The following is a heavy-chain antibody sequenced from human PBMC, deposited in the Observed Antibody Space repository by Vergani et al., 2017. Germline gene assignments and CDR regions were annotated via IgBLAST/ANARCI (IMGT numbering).Heavy chain of an antibody. D-gene: IGHD4-17*01. CDR1: GYTLTELS. Sequence: QVQLVQSGAEVKKPGASVKVSCKVSGYTLTELSMHWVRQAPGKGREWMGGFDPEDGEKIYEQKFQGRVTMTEDTSTDTAYMELSRLRSEDTAVYYCATFSGDYARRGRNWFDPWGQGTLVTVSS. J-gene: IGHJ5*02. CDR3: ATFSGDYARRGRNWFDP. V-gene: IGHV1-24*01. CDR2: FDPEDGEK.